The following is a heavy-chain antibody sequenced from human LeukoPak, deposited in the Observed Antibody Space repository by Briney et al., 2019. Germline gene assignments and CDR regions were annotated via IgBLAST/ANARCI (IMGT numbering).Heavy chain of an antibody. Sequence: SETLSHTCAVYGGSFSGYYWSWIRQPPGKGLEWIGEINQSGSTNYNPSLKSRVTISVDTSKNQFSLKLSSVTAADTAVYYCARGGRGYSYGSWGQGTLVTVSS. V-gene: IGHV4-34*01. CDR1: GGSFSGYY. CDR2: INQSGST. CDR3: ARGGRGYSYGS. J-gene: IGHJ4*02. D-gene: IGHD5-18*01.